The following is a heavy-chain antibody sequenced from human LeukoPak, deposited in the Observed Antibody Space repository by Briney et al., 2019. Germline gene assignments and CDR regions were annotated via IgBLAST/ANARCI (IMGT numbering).Heavy chain of an antibody. J-gene: IGHJ4*02. D-gene: IGHD2-2*01. CDR2: ISAYNGNT. Sequence: ASVKVSFKASGYTFTSYGISWVRQAPGRGLEWMGWISAYNGNTNYAQKLQGRVTMTTDTSTSTAYMELRSLRSDDTAVYYCARDQCSSNGCYSSYWGQGTLVTVSS. CDR3: ARDQCSSNGCYSSY. CDR1: GYTFTSYG. V-gene: IGHV1-18*01.